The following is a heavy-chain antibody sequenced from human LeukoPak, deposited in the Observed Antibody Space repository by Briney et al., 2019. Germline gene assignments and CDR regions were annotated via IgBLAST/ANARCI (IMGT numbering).Heavy chain of an antibody. CDR2: IKEDGSAT. Sequence: AVSLGLSCAASGFTFSTYWMTWVRQAPGKGLEWVASIKEDGSATFYVDSVKGRFSISGDNAKYSLYLQMNSLRAEDTAVYYCTKDSHRRSDYWGQGTLLTVSS. D-gene: IGHD1-14*01. CDR3: TKDSHRRSDY. J-gene: IGHJ4*02. CDR1: GFTFSTYW. V-gene: IGHV3-7*01.